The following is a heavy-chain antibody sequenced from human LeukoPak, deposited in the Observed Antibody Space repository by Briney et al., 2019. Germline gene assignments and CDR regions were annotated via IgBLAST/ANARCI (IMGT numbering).Heavy chain of an antibody. CDR1: GGSISSYY. J-gene: IGHJ4*02. CDR3: ARSRLGYSGYDYAF. CDR2: IYYSGST. D-gene: IGHD5-12*01. Sequence: KPSATLSLTCTVSGGSISSYYWSWIRQPPGKSLEWIGYIYYSGSTNYNPSLKSRVTISVDTSKNQFSLKLNSVTAADTAVYYCARSRLGYSGYDYAFWGQGTLVTVSS. V-gene: IGHV4-59*01.